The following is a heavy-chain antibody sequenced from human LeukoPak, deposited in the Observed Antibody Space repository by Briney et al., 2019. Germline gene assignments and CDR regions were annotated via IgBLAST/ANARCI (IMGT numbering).Heavy chain of an antibody. J-gene: IGHJ4*02. D-gene: IGHD6-13*01. CDR3: ARYSSSWYGELDY. CDR2: IYYSGST. Sequence: SGTLSLTCTVSGGSISGYYWSWLRQPPGKGLEWVGYIYYSGSTNYNPSLKSRVTISVDTSKNQFSLKLSSVTAADTAVYYCARYSSSWYGELDYWGQGTLVTVSS. V-gene: IGHV4-59*01. CDR1: GGSISGYY.